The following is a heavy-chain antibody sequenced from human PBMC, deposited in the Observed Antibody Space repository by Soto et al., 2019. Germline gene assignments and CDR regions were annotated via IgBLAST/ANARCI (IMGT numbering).Heavy chain of an antibody. Sequence: GGSLRLSCAASGFTFSSYSMNWVRQAPGKGLEWVSLVSFDSNYIYYADSVKGRFTISRDNAKNSVYLQMNSLRAEDTAVYYCARERGWQLYFDYWGQGALVTVSS. J-gene: IGHJ4*02. CDR2: VSFDSNYI. V-gene: IGHV3-21*01. CDR1: GFTFSSYS. D-gene: IGHD6-13*01. CDR3: ARERGWQLYFDY.